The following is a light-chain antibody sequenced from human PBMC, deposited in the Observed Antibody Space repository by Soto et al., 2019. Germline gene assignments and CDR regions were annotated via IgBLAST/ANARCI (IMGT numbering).Light chain of an antibody. CDR3: QQNHNSPRT. CDR1: QSISSNY. Sequence: EIVLTQSPGTLSLSPGERATLSCRASQSISSNYLAWYQQKPGQAPRLLIYGASNRAAGIPDRFSGSGCETDFTLTISRLEPEDFAVYSCQQNHNSPRTFGQGTKVEV. CDR2: GAS. V-gene: IGKV3-20*01. J-gene: IGKJ1*01.